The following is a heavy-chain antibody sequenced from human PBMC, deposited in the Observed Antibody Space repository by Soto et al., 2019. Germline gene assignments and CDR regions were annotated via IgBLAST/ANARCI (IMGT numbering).Heavy chain of an antibody. Sequence: QVQLVQSGAEVKKPGSSVKVSCKASGGTFSSYTISWVRQAPGQGLEWMGRIIPILGIANYAQKFQGRVTITADKSTSTAYMELSSLRSEDTAVYYCARGYSGYGGSDYWGQGTLVTVSS. CDR2: IIPILGIA. V-gene: IGHV1-69*02. J-gene: IGHJ4*02. CDR1: GGTFSSYT. D-gene: IGHD5-12*01. CDR3: ARGYSGYGGSDY.